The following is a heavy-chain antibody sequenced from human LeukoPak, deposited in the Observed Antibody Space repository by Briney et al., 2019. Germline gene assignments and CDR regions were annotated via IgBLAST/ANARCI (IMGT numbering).Heavy chain of an antibody. D-gene: IGHD5-12*01. Sequence: GGSLRLSCAASGFTFSSFGMHWVRQAPGKGLEWVAIMSYDGSNKYYADSVKGRFTISRDNSKNTLYLQMNSLRAEDTAVYYCARTDYSGYDLGSAFGRWGQGTLVTVSS. CDR1: GFTFSSFG. CDR3: ARTDYSGYDLGSAFGR. J-gene: IGHJ4*02. V-gene: IGHV3-30*03. CDR2: MSYDGSNK.